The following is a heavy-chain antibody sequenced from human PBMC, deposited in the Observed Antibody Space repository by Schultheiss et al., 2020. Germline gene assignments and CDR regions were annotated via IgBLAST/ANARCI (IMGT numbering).Heavy chain of an antibody. CDR2: ITTTGSI. V-gene: IGHV3-48*01. Sequence: GGSLRLSCAASGFTFSSYTMNWVRQAPGKGLEWVSYITTTGSIYYADSVRGRFTISRDNSKNTLYLQMNSLRAEDTAVYYCAKDLDKVWGSYRSYFDYWGQGTLVTVSS. CDR3: AKDLDKVWGSYRSYFDY. J-gene: IGHJ4*02. D-gene: IGHD3-16*02. CDR1: GFTFSSYT.